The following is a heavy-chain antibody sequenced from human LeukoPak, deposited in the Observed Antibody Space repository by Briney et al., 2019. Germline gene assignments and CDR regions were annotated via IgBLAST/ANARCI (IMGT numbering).Heavy chain of an antibody. Sequence: ASVKVSCKASGYTFTGYYMHWVRQAPGQGLEWMGRINPNSGGTNYAQKFQGRVTMTRDTSISTAHMELSRLRSDDTAVYYCARGTTSPMIVVVNPFDYWGQGTLVTVSS. CDR3: ARGTTSPMIVVVNPFDY. CDR1: GYTFTGYY. J-gene: IGHJ4*02. V-gene: IGHV1-2*06. CDR2: INPNSGGT. D-gene: IGHD3-22*01.